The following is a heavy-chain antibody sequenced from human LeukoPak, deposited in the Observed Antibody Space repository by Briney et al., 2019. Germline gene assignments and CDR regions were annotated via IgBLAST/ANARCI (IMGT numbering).Heavy chain of an antibody. D-gene: IGHD2-8*01. CDR2: INTNTGNP. Sequence: ASVKVSCKVSGYTLTELSMHWVRQAPGQGLEWMGWINTNTGNPTYAQGFTGRFVFSLDTSVSTAYLQISSLKAEGTAVYYCARRPYCTNGVCYGELGFDPWGQGTLVTVSS. CDR1: GYTLTELS. CDR3: ARRPYCTNGVCYGELGFDP. J-gene: IGHJ5*02. V-gene: IGHV7-4-1*02.